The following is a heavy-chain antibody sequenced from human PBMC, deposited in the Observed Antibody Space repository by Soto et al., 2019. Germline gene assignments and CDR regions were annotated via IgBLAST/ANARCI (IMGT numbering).Heavy chain of an antibody. Sequence: ASVKVSCKASGGTFSSYASSWVRQAPGQGLEWMGGIIPIFGTANYAQKFQGRVTITADESTSTAYMELSSLRSEDTAVYYCALGGYYGSGSYYNGIYYYGMDVWGQGTTVTVSS. D-gene: IGHD3-10*01. J-gene: IGHJ6*02. CDR1: GGTFSSYA. V-gene: IGHV1-69*13. CDR3: ALGGYYGSGSYYNGIYYYGMDV. CDR2: IIPIFGTA.